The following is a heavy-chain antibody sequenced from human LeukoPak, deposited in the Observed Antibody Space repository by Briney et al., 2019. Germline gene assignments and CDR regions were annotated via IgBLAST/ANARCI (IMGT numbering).Heavy chain of an antibody. V-gene: IGHV4-34*01. D-gene: IGHD3-22*01. CDR1: GGSFSGYH. Sequence: SETLSLTCAVYGGSFSGYHWSWIRQPPGKGLEWIGEINHSGSTNYNPSLKSRVTISVDTSKNQFSLKLSSVTAADTAVYYCARVGDYYDSSGYDYWGQGTLVTVSS. CDR3: ARVGDYYDSSGYDY. CDR2: INHSGST. J-gene: IGHJ4*02.